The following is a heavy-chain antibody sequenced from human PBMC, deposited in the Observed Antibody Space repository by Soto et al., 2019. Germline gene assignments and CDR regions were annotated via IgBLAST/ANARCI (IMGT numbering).Heavy chain of an antibody. J-gene: IGHJ4*02. CDR3: AREPIVATIYRGDYFDY. Sequence: GGSLRLFCAASGFTFSSYAMHWVRQAPGKGLEWAAVISYDGSNKYYADSVKGRFTISRDNSKNTLYLQMNSLRAEDTAVYYCAREPIVATIYRGDYFDYWGQGTLVTVSS. CDR2: ISYDGSNK. CDR1: GFTFSSYA. V-gene: IGHV3-30-3*01. D-gene: IGHD3-10*01.